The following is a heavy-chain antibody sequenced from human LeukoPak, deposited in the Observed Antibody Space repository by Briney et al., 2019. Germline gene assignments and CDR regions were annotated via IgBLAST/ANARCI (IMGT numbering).Heavy chain of an antibody. J-gene: IGHJ3*02. D-gene: IGHD2-21*02. Sequence: GGSLRLSCAASGFTFSSYSMNWVRQAPGKGLEWVSAISGSGGGTYYADSVKGRFTISRDNSKNTLYLQMNSLRAEDTAVYYCAKHQGDSMGDDAFDIWGQGTMVTVSS. CDR3: AKHQGDSMGDDAFDI. CDR1: GFTFSSYS. V-gene: IGHV3-23*01. CDR2: ISGSGGGT.